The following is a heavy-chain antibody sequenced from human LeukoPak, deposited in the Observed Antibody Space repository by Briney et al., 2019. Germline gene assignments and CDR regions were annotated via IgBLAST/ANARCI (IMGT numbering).Heavy chain of an antibody. CDR2: ISSSSTI. V-gene: IGHV3-48*01. Sequence: PGRSLRLSCAASGFTFSSYAMHWVRQAPGKGLEWVSYISSSSTIYYADSVKGRFTISRDNAKNSLYLQMNSLRAEDTAVYYCARDRSSSWYSNPNYWGQGTLVTVSS. CDR3: ARDRSSSWYSNPNY. J-gene: IGHJ4*02. D-gene: IGHD6-13*01. CDR1: GFTFSSYA.